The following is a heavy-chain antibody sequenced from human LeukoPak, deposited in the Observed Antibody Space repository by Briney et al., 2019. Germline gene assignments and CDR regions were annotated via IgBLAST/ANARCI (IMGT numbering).Heavy chain of an antibody. J-gene: IGHJ5*02. Sequence: RSSETLSLTCTVSGGSISSGGYYWSWIRQPPGKGLEWIGYIYHSGSTYYNPSLKSRVTISVDRSKNQFSLKLSSVTAADTAVYYCARQFLRMGWYGNWFDPWGQGTLVTVSS. CDR2: IYHSGST. V-gene: IGHV4-30-2*01. D-gene: IGHD6-19*01. CDR3: ARQFLRMGWYGNWFDP. CDR1: GGSISSGGYY.